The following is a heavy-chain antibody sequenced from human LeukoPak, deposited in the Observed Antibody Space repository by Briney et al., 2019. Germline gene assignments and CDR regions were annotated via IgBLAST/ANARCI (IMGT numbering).Heavy chain of an antibody. CDR1: GGSISSYY. J-gene: IGHJ3*02. V-gene: IGHV4-59*01. CDR2: IYYSGST. Sequence: SETLSLTCTVSGGSISSYYWSWIRQPPGKGLEWIGYIYYSGSTNYNPSLKSRVTISVDTSKNQFSLKLSSVTAADTAVYYCARESSGTVVMPDAFDIWGQGTMVTVSS. D-gene: IGHD4-23*01. CDR3: ARESSGTVVMPDAFDI.